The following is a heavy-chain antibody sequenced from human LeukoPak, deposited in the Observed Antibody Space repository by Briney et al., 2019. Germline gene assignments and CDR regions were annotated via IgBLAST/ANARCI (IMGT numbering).Heavy chain of an antibody. CDR3: ARGYSYGYNY. Sequence: GGSLRLSCAASGFTFSSYAMSRVRQAPGKGLDWVSAISGSGGSSYYADSVKGRFTISRDNSKNTLYLQMNSLRAEDTAVYYCARGYSYGYNYWGQGTLVTVSS. CDR2: ISGSGGSS. CDR1: GFTFSSYA. V-gene: IGHV3-23*01. D-gene: IGHD5-18*01. J-gene: IGHJ4*02.